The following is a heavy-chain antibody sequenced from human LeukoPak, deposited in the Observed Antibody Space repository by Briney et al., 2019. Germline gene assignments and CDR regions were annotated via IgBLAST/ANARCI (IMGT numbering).Heavy chain of an antibody. J-gene: IGHJ4*02. CDR2: IRYDGSNK. Sequence: GGSLSLACTASGFTFSSYGMHWVRQAPGKGLEWVAFIRYDGSNKYYADSVKGRFTISRDNSKNTLYLQMNSLRAEDTSVYYCAKLVAAGSDFWGQGTLVTVSS. CDR1: GFTFSSYG. CDR3: AKLVAAGSDF. V-gene: IGHV3-30*02. D-gene: IGHD6-13*01.